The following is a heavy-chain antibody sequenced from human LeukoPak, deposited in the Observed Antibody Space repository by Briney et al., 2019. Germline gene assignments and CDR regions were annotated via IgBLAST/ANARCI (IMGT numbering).Heavy chain of an antibody. J-gene: IGHJ4*02. Sequence: PSETLSLTCAVSGGSVRSGGYYWTWIRQPPGKGLECIGHIHDTGNTYYNPSFRSRVTISVDRAKNQFSLNLTSVAATDTAVYYCARGRAAGDFDYWGRGSLVIVSS. V-gene: IGHV4-30-2*01. CDR2: IHDTGNT. D-gene: IGHD6-13*01. CDR3: ARGRAAGDFDY. CDR1: GGSVRSGGYY.